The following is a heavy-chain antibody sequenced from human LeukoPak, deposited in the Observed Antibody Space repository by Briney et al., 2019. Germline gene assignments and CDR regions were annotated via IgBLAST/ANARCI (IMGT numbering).Heavy chain of an antibody. J-gene: IGHJ4*02. Sequence: GGSLRLSCVASGFAVSSNHMNWVRQAPGKGLEWVSIIYIAGTTHYADSVKGRFTISRDNSINTVYLQMNSLRAEDTAVYYCARNPLRPDYWGQGTLVTVSS. V-gene: IGHV3-53*01. CDR3: ARNPLRPDY. CDR2: IYIAGTT. CDR1: GFAVSSNH.